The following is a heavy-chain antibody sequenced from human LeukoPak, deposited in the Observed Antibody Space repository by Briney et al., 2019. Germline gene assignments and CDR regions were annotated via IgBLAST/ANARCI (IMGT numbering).Heavy chain of an antibody. Sequence: GGSLRLSCAVSGCTFSDHYMDWVRQAPGKGLEWVSVVSESGEITHYADSVKGRFTISRDNSKNTVYLPTTSLTAEDSAVYYCAKDTAQGYTYGTIDQDYWGKGTRVTVSS. CDR2: VSESGEIT. V-gene: IGHV3-23*01. CDR1: GCTFSDHY. J-gene: IGHJ4*02. D-gene: IGHD5-18*01. CDR3: AKDTAQGYTYGTIDQDY.